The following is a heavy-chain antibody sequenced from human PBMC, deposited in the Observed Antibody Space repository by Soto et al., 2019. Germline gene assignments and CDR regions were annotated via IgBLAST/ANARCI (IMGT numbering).Heavy chain of an antibody. CDR3: ARVGRLITAAGLLDA. J-gene: IGHJ5*02. CDR2: IYYSGST. Sequence: SETLSLTCTISNGSIGSYYWTWIRQPPGKGLEWIGHIYYSGSTNYNPSLKSRLTLSLDTSKNQFSLKLTSVTAADTAFYYCARVGRLITAAGLLDAWGQGTLVTVSS. D-gene: IGHD6-13*01. CDR1: NGSIGSYY. V-gene: IGHV4-59*01.